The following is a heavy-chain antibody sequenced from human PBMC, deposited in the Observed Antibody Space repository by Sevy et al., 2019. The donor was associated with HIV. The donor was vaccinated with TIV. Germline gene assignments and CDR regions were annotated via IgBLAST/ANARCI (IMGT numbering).Heavy chain of an antibody. J-gene: IGHJ4*02. Sequence: GGSLRLSCAASGFTFSSYAMHWVRQAPGKGLEWVAVISYDGSNKYYADSVKGRFTISRDNSKNTLYLQMNSLRAEDTAVYYCARGGDVLRFLEWLPDDYWAQGTLVTVSS. CDR3: ARGGDVLRFLEWLPDDY. V-gene: IGHV3-30-3*01. CDR1: GFTFSSYA. D-gene: IGHD3-3*01. CDR2: ISYDGSNK.